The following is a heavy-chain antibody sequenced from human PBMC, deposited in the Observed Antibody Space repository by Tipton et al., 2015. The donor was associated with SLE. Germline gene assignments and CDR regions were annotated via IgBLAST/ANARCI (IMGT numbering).Heavy chain of an antibody. J-gene: IGHJ3*02. V-gene: IGHV3-23*01. D-gene: IGHD3-22*01. CDR1: GFTFSSYA. CDR3: AKDREYYYDSSGYIDAFDI. Sequence: SLRLSCAASGFTFSSYAMSWVRQAPGKGLEWVSAISGSGSSTYYADSVKGRFTISRDNSKNTLYLQMNSLRAEDTAVYYCAKDREYYYDSSGYIDAFDIWGQGTMVTVSS. CDR2: ISGSGSST.